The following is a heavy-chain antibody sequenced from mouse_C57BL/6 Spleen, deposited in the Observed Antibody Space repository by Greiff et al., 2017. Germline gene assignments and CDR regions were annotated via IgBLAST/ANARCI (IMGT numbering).Heavy chain of an antibody. D-gene: IGHD2-5*01. CDR3: ASETYYSNYWYFDV. CDR2: ISYDGSN. CDR1: GYSITSGYY. Sequence: EVQLQESGPGLVKPSQSLSLTCSVTGYSITSGYYWNWIRQFPGNKLEWMGYISYDGSNNYNPSLKNRISITRDTSKNQFFLKLNSVTTEDTATYYCASETYYSNYWYFDVWGTGTTVTVSS. V-gene: IGHV3-6*01. J-gene: IGHJ1*03.